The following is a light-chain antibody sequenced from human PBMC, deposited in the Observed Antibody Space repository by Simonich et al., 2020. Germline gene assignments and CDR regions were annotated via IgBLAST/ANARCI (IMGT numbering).Light chain of an antibody. CDR2: AAS. Sequence: DLQMTQSPSSLSASVGDRATITGRAIQSIRSYSNWDQQKPGKAPTLLIYAASSLQRGVPSRFSGSGSGTDFTLTISSLQPEDFATYYCQQSYSTPLTFGGGTKVEIK. J-gene: IGKJ4*01. CDR1: QSIRSY. V-gene: IGKV1-39*01. CDR3: QQSYSTPLT.